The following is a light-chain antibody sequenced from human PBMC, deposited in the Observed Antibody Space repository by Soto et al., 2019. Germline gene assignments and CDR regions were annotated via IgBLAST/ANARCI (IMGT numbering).Light chain of an antibody. CDR1: QSVSNL. CDR3: QQSHNTPRT. V-gene: IGKV1-39*01. Sequence: GGRVTITCRASQSVSNLLNWYQQKPGKAPKLLIYSASSLQSGVPSRFSGSGSGTDFTLTISSLQPEDFATYYCQQSHNTPRTFGQGTKVDIK. J-gene: IGKJ1*01. CDR2: SAS.